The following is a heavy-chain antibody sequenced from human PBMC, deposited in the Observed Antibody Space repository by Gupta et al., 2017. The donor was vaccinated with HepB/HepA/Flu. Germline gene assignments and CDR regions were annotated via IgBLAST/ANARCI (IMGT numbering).Heavy chain of an antibody. CDR3: AVNHYHETGHDEYEGVY. CDR1: GVTFRTYI. V-gene: IGHV1-69*01. J-gene: IGHJ4*02. D-gene: IGHD3-22*01. CDR2: VTPMVGKS. Sequence: QVQLVQSGAEVKKPGSSVKVSCKASGVTFRTYIITWVRQAPGQGLEWVGGVTPMVGKSKYTKNLHGRVTISADEFSNTAYMELSGLRAEDTAVYFCAVNHYHETGHDEYEGVYWGQGTLVTVSS.